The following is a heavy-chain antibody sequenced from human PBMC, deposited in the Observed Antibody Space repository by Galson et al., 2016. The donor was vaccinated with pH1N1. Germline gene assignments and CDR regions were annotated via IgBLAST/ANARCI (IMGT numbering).Heavy chain of an antibody. CDR2: IYPGDSDT. CDR3: AKRAGSLRPGAFDF. CDR1: GYSFTTYW. V-gene: IGHV5-51*01. Sequence: QSGAEVKKAGESLKISCKASGYSFTTYWIGWVRQVPGKGLEWMGNIYPGDSDTTYSPSFQGQVTFSVDKSTPTAFLHWNSLEASDTAIYSCAKRAGSLRPGAFDFWGQGTLVSVSS. J-gene: IGHJ3*01.